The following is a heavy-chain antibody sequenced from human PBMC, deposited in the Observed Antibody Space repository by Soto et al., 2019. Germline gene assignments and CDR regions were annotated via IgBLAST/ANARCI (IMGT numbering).Heavy chain of an antibody. Sequence: QVQLQDACPGLVKPSETLSLTCTVSGGSISSYYWSWIRKPPGKGLEWIGYIYYSGSTNYNPSLKIRVTISVDTSKSQFALKLSSVTAADTAVYYCARVHGDYDPFAYWGQGTLVTVSS. CDR3: ARVHGDYDPFAY. V-gene: IGHV4-59*01. CDR2: IYYSGST. CDR1: GGSISSYY. D-gene: IGHD4-17*01. J-gene: IGHJ4*02.